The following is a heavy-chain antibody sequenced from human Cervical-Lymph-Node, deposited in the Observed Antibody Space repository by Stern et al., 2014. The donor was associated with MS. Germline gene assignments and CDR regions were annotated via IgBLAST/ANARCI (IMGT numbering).Heavy chain of an antibody. V-gene: IGHV1-24*01. CDR1: GYTLTELS. D-gene: IGHD2-15*01. J-gene: IGHJ3*02. CDR3: ATAPKYCSGGSCYFRAFDI. Sequence: QMQLVQSGAEVKKPGASVKVSCKVSGYTLTELSMHWVRQAPGKGLEWMGGFDPEDGETIYAQEFQGRVTMTEDTSTDTAYMELSSLRSEDTAVYYCATAPKYCSGGSCYFRAFDIWGQGTMVTVSS. CDR2: FDPEDGET.